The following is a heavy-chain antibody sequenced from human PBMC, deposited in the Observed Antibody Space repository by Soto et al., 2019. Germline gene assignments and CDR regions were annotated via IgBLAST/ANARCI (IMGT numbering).Heavy chain of an antibody. CDR2: IYHSGNT. CDR3: ARGQVMGTQYSFDY. Sequence: PSETLSLTCAVSGGSISSSNWWSWVRQPPGKGLEWSGEIYHSGNTNYNPYLKSRVTISVDKSKNQFSLKLSSVTAADTSVYYCARGQVMGTQYSFDYWGQGTLVTVSS. J-gene: IGHJ4*02. CDR1: GGSISSSNW. D-gene: IGHD5-18*01. V-gene: IGHV4-4*02.